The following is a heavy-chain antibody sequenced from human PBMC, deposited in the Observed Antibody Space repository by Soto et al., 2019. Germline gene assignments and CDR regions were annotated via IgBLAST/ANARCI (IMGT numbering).Heavy chain of an antibody. D-gene: IGHD6-6*01. Sequence: QVQLQQWGAGLLKPSETLSLTCAVYGGSFSGYYWSWIRQPPGKGLEWIGEINHSGSTNYNPYLKSRVTISVDTSKNQFSLKLSSVTAADTAVYYCARGSSSSARWFDPWGQGTLVTVSS. CDR3: ARGSSSSARWFDP. V-gene: IGHV4-34*01. CDR1: GGSFSGYY. CDR2: INHSGST. J-gene: IGHJ5*02.